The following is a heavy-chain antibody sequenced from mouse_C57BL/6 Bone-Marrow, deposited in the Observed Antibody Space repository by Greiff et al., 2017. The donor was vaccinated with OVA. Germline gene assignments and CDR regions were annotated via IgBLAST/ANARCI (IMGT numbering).Heavy chain of an antibody. CDR2: INPGCGGT. V-gene: IGHV1-54*01. CDR3: AREAGMDY. CDR1: GYAFTNYL. Sequence: VQRVESGAELVRPGTSVKVSCKASGYAFTNYLIEWVKQRPGQGLEWIGVINPGCGGTNYNEQFKGKATLTADKSSSNAYMQLSSLAAEDSAVYLCAREAGMDYWGQGTSVTVSS. D-gene: IGHD3-2*02. J-gene: IGHJ4*01.